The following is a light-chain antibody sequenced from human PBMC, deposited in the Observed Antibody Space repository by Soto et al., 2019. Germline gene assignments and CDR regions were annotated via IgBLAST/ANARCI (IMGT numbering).Light chain of an antibody. CDR2: KAS. CDR1: KSVSRS. J-gene: IGKJ1*01. V-gene: IGKV3-11*01. Sequence: EIVLTQSPDILSLSPGERATLSCRASKSVSRSLVWYQQKPGQAPRLLIYKASNRATDIPVRFSGSGSGTDFTLTISGLAPEDFAVYYCQQRHSWPRTFGQGSRVEI. CDR3: QQRHSWPRT.